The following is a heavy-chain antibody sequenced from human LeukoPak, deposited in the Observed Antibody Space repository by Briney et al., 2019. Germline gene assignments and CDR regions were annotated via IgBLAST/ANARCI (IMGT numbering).Heavy chain of an antibody. D-gene: IGHD3-22*01. V-gene: IGHV1-18*01. Sequence: ASVKVSCKASGHTFTSYGISWVRQAPGQGPEWMGWISAYNGNTNYAQKLQGRVTMTTDTSTSTAYMELRSLRSDDTAVYYCARVRTTMIVEIFDYWGQGTLVTVSS. CDR2: ISAYNGNT. J-gene: IGHJ4*02. CDR1: GHTFTSYG. CDR3: ARVRTTMIVEIFDY.